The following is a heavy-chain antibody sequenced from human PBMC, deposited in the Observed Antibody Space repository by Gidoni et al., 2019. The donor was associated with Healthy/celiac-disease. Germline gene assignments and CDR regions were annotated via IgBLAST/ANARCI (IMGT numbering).Heavy chain of an antibody. Sequence: QVQLVESGGGVVQPGRSLRLSCSASGFTFSSYAMHWVRQAPGKGLEWVAVISYDGSNKYYADSVKGRFTISRDNSKNTLYLQMNSLRAEDTAVYYCARAGIAAAGGYFDYWGQGTLVTVSS. J-gene: IGHJ4*02. V-gene: IGHV3-30-3*01. CDR2: ISYDGSNK. CDR1: GFTFSSYA. D-gene: IGHD6-13*01. CDR3: ARAGIAAAGGYFDY.